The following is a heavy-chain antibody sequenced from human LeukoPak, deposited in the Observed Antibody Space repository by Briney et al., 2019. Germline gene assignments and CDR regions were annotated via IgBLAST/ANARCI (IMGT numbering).Heavy chain of an antibody. CDR1: GGSISSYY. CDR3: ARAGDRSGYSDY. Sequence: SETLSLTCTVSGGSISSYYWIWIRQPPGKGLEWIGEINHSGSTNYNPSLKSRVTISVDSSKNQFSLKLSSVTAADTAVYYCARAGDRSGYSDYWGQGTLVTVSS. V-gene: IGHV4-34*01. J-gene: IGHJ4*02. D-gene: IGHD3-22*01. CDR2: INHSGST.